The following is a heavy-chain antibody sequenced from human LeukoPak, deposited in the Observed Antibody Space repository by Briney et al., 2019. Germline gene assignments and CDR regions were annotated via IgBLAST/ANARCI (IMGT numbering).Heavy chain of an antibody. CDR2: IYYSGST. Sequence: SETLSLTCTVSGGSISSYYWSWIRQPPGKGLEWIGYIYYSGSTNYNPSLKSRVTISVDTSKNQFSLKLSSVTAADTAVYYCARAHIAWAMSFDYWGQGTLVTVSS. CDR1: GGSISSYY. J-gene: IGHJ4*02. D-gene: IGHD2-21*01. CDR3: ARAHIAWAMSFDY. V-gene: IGHV4-59*08.